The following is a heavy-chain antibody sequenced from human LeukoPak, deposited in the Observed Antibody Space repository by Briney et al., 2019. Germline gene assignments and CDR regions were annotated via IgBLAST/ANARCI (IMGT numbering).Heavy chain of an antibody. J-gene: IGHJ4*02. CDR2: ISSSSSYI. Sequence: NAGGSLRLSCAASGFTFSNYSMNWVRQVPGKGLEWVSSISSSSSYIYYADSVKGRFTISRDNAKNSLYLQMNSLRAEDTAVYYCARGGGYNRHFDYWGQGTLVTVSS. D-gene: IGHD5-24*01. V-gene: IGHV3-21*01. CDR1: GFTFSNYS. CDR3: ARGGGYNRHFDY.